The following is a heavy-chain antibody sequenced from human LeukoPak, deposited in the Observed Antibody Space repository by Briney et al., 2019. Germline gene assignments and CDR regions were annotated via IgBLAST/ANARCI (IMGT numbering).Heavy chain of an antibody. J-gene: IGHJ4*02. D-gene: IGHD4-23*01. Sequence: ASVKVSCKASGGTFSSYAISWVRQAPGQGLEWMGWMNPNSGNTGYAQKFQGRVTMTRNTSISTAYMELSSLRSEGTAVYYCARLDYGGNTWGQGTLVTVSS. V-gene: IGHV1-8*02. CDR2: MNPNSGNT. CDR3: ARLDYGGNT. CDR1: GGTFSSYA.